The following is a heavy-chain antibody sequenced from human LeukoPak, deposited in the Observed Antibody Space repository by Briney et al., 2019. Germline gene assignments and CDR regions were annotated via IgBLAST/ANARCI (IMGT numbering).Heavy chain of an antibody. CDR1: GCTFSSYG. V-gene: IGHV3-30*02. D-gene: IGHD5-18*01. CDR2: IRYDGSNK. Sequence: GGTLRLSCAASGCTFSSYGMHGVRHPPPKGREGVAFIRYDGSNKHYADSPKNRLTISTHNTKNTLYLQKNTPITDHDAVYYYATDYVETAMVDAFDIWGQGTMVTVSS. J-gene: IGHJ3*02. CDR3: ATDYVETAMVDAFDI.